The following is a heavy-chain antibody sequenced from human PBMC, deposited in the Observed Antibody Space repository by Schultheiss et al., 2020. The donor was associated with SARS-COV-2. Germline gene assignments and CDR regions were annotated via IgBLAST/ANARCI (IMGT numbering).Heavy chain of an antibody. CDR2: IYHSGST. CDR1: GGSISSGGYY. D-gene: IGHD1-26*01. CDR3: ARAMAVGATQAFDY. J-gene: IGHJ4*02. Sequence: SQTLSLTCTVSGGSISSGGYYWSWIRQHPGKGLEWIGYIYHSGSTYYNPSLKSRVTISVDTSKNQFSLKLSSVTAADTAVYYCARAMAVGATQAFDYWGQGTLVTVSS. V-gene: IGHV4-31*03.